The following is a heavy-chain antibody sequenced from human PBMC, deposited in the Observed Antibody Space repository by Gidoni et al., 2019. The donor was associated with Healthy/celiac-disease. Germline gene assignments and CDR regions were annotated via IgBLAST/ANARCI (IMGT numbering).Heavy chain of an antibody. CDR3: TSAVTTGSNDYYYYGMDV. D-gene: IGHD4-17*01. CDR2: IRSKAYGGTT. Sequence: EVQLVESGGGLVQPGRSLRLYCTASGFTFGDYAMSWVRQAPGKGLGVVGFIRSKAYGGTTEYAASVKGRFTISRDDSKSIAYLQMNSLKTEDTAVYYCTSAVTTGSNDYYYYGMDVWGQGTTVTVSS. V-gene: IGHV3-49*04. CDR1: GFTFGDYA. J-gene: IGHJ6*02.